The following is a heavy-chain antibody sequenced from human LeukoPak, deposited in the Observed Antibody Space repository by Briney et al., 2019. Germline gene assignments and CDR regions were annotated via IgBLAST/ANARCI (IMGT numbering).Heavy chain of an antibody. V-gene: IGHV3-11*01. CDR1: GFTFSDYY. J-gene: IGHJ4*02. CDR3: ASDRSWESPYLDY. Sequence: GGSLRLSCAASGFTFSDYYMSWIRQAPGKGLEWVSYISSSGSTIYYADSVKGRFTISRDNAKNSLYLQMNSLRAEDTAVYYCASDRSWESPYLDYWGQGTLVTVSS. D-gene: IGHD1-26*01. CDR2: ISSSGSTI.